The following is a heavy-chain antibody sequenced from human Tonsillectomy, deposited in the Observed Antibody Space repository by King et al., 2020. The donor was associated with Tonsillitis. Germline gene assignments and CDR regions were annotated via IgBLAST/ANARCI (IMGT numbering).Heavy chain of an antibody. D-gene: IGHD5-24*01. CDR3: GRARDWVQLFDY. CDR2: FYHSGST. Sequence: VQLQESGPGLVKPSETLSLTCAVSGYSITSGFYWGWIRQPPGKGLDWFGSFYHSGSTYYNPSLKSRVTISVDTSTNQFSLKLSSVTAADTAVYYCGRARDWVQLFDYWGQGTQVTVSS. CDR1: GYSITSGFY. J-gene: IGHJ4*02. V-gene: IGHV4-38-2*01.